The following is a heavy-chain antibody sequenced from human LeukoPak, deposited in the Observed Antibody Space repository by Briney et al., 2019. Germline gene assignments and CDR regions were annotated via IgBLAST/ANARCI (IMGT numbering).Heavy chain of an antibody. D-gene: IGHD3-10*01. Sequence: SVKVSCKASVYTFTSYAMHWVRQAPGQRREWMGCSNAGNGNTQYLQKFQGRVTITRDRSASTDYMELSSLRSEGTAVYYCARGDLRMGDTMVRGVREGDYWGQGTLVTVSS. CDR3: ARGDLRMGDTMVRGVREGDY. V-gene: IGHV1-3*01. CDR1: VYTFTSYA. CDR2: SNAGNGNT. J-gene: IGHJ4*02.